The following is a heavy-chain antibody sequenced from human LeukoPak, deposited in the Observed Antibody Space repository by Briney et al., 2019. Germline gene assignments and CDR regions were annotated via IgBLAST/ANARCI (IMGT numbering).Heavy chain of an antibody. V-gene: IGHV4-59*01. CDR2: IYYSGST. CDR1: GGSLSSYY. CDR3: ARDGAYYYYGMDV. D-gene: IGHD3-16*01. J-gene: IGHJ6*02. Sequence: SETLSLTCTVSGGSLSSYYWSWLRQPPGKGLEWIGYIYYSGSTNYNPSLKSRVTISVDTSKNQFSLKLSSVTAADTAVYYCARDGAYYYYGMDVWGQGTTVTVSS.